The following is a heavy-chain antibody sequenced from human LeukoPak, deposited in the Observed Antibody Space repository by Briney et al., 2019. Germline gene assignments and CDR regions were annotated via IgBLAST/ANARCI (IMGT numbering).Heavy chain of an antibody. J-gene: IGHJ3*02. CDR3: ARDRDYYGSGSHYDAFDI. V-gene: IGHV3-30*04. CDR2: ISYDGSNK. CDR1: GSTFSSYA. Sequence: GGSLRLSCAASGSTFSSYAMHWVRQAPGKGLEWVAVISYDGSNKYYADSVKGRFTISRDNSKNTLYLQMNSLRAEDTAVYYCARDRDYYGSGSHYDAFDIWGQGTMVTVSS. D-gene: IGHD3-10*01.